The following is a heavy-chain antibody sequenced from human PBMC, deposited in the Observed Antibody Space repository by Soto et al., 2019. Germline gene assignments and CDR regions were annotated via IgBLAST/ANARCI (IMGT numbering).Heavy chain of an antibody. CDR2: IIPIFGTS. D-gene: IGHD2-15*01. J-gene: IGHJ1*01. CDR3: ERVPRGSGEYATHFQH. Sequence: QVQLVQSGAEVKKPGSSVKVSCKASGGTFSSYAISWVRQAPGQGLEWMGGIIPIFGTSNYAQKFQGRVTITADESTSTAYMELRSLRSEDKDVYYFERVPRGSGEYATHFQHWGQGTLVTGSS. V-gene: IGHV1-69*12. CDR1: GGTFSSYA.